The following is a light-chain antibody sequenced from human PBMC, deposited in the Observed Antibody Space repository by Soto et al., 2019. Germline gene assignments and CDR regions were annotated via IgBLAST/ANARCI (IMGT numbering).Light chain of an antibody. CDR3: AAWDDSLRAVV. J-gene: IGLJ2*01. V-gene: IGLV1-44*01. Sequence: QSLLTQSPSASGTPGQRVTISCSGSRSNIGTYTVNWYQQLPGTAPTLLIYRNHQRPSGVPDRFSGSKSGTSASLAISGPQSEDEADYYCAAWDDSLRAVVFGGGTKVTVL. CDR2: RNH. CDR1: RSNIGTYT.